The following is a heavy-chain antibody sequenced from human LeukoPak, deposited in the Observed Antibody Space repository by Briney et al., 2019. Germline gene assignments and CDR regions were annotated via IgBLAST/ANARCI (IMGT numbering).Heavy chain of an antibody. CDR1: GYTFTSYD. J-gene: IGHJ4*02. V-gene: IGHV1-8*01. CDR3: ARGANRRDGYYLDY. Sequence: ASVKVSCKASGYTFTSYDINWVQQATGQGLEWMGWMNPNSGNTGYAQKFQGRVTMTRNTSISTAYMELSSLRSEDTAVYYCARGANRRDGYYLDYWGQGTLVTVSS. CDR2: MNPNSGNT. D-gene: IGHD5-24*01.